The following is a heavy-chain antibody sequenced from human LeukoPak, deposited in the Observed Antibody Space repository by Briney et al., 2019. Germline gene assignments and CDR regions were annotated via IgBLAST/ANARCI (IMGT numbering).Heavy chain of an antibody. CDR1: GFAFNIYA. CDR3: AQNWNLDY. CDR2: ISHSSDRT. J-gene: IGHJ4*02. Sequence: PGGSLRLSCAASGFAFNIYAMSWVRQAPGKGLEWVSVISHSSDRTYYADSVKGRFTISRDNSKNTLFLQMNSLRAEDTAVYYCAQNWNLDYWGQGTLVTVSS. V-gene: IGHV3-23*01. D-gene: IGHD1-1*01.